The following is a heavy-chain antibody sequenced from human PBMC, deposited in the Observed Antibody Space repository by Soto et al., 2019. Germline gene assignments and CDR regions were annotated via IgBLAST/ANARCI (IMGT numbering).Heavy chain of an antibody. D-gene: IGHD5-18*01. V-gene: IGHV3-30*18. CDR2: ISYDGSNK. CDR1: GFTFSSYG. CDR3: AKGCLGYSYGYYPDY. Sequence: PGGSLRLSCAASGFTFSSYGMHWVRQAPGKGLEWVAVISYDGSNKYYADSVKGRFTISRDNSKNTLYLQMNSLRAEDTAVYYCAKGCLGYSYGYYPDYWGQGTLVTVSS. J-gene: IGHJ4*02.